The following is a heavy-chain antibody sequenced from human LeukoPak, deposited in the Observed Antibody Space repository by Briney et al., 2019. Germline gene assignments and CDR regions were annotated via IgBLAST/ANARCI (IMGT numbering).Heavy chain of an antibody. Sequence: PGGSLRLSCEASGFDLNYHWLSSVRQAPGKGVEWVALIHHDDSVQYYVASVKRRFSISRHNAKDSGYLQMNSRRDDDTVVYYCTRWVSQYYFDYWGEGALVTVSS. J-gene: IGHJ4*02. CDR3: TRWVSQYYFDY. CDR2: IHHDDSVQ. D-gene: IGHD2-21*01. CDR1: GFDLNYHW. V-gene: IGHV3-7*01.